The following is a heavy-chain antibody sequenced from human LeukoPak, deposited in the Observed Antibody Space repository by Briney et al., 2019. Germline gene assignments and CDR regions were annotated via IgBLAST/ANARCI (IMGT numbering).Heavy chain of an antibody. CDR2: IYPRDGST. J-gene: IGHJ4*02. V-gene: IGHV1-46*01. CDR3: ARDQEGFDY. Sequence: ASVKVSCKASGYTFTSNYIHWVRQAPGQGLEWMGMIYPRDGSTSYAQRFQDRVTVTRDTSTSTVHMELSGLRSEDTAVYYCARDQEGFDYWGQGTQVTVSS. CDR1: GYTFTSNY.